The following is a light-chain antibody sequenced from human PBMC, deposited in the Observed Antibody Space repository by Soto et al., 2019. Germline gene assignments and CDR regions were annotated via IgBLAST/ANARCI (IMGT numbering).Light chain of an antibody. Sequence: EIVLTQSPGTLSLSPGERATLSCRASQSVRSNYLAWYRQKPGQAPRLLIYGAFSTATGIPDRFSGSGSGTDFNLTISRLEPEDFAVYYCQQFGSSPFTFGPGTKVDVK. CDR2: GAF. V-gene: IGKV3-20*01. CDR1: QSVRSNY. CDR3: QQFGSSPFT. J-gene: IGKJ3*01.